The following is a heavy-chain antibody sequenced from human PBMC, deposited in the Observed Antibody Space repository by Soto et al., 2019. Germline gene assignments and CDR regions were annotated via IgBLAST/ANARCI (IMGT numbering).Heavy chain of an antibody. Sequence: EVQLLESGGNLVQPGGSLRLSCAASGFIFSNYAMSWVRQAPGKGLEWVALIRGSEDNTFYSDSVRGRFTISRDDSKNTLYLQMNSRRAEDTAVYYCAKDWTHFDYWGQGTLVTVSS. CDR3: AKDWTHFDY. V-gene: IGHV3-23*01. CDR2: IRGSEDNT. D-gene: IGHD3-3*01. J-gene: IGHJ4*02. CDR1: GFIFSNYA.